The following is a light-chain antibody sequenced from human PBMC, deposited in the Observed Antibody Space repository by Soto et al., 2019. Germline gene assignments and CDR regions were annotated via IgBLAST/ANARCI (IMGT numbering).Light chain of an antibody. Sequence: QSVLTQPSSVSGSPVHSITISFTLTSIDVGNYDLVSLYQQLPGKAPKFILYEGSKLPSGVSNRFSGSKSGNTASLTISGLQAEDQADYYCCSYAGSSTSVFGTGTXVTVL. V-gene: IGLV2-23*01. CDR1: SIDVGNYDL. CDR2: EGS. J-gene: IGLJ1*01. CDR3: CSYAGSSTSV.